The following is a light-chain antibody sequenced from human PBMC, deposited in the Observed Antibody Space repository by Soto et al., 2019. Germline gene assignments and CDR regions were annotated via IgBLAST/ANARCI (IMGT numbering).Light chain of an antibody. V-gene: IGLV1-44*01. J-gene: IGLJ2*01. CDR1: RSNIGSNT. CDR2: GNN. Sequence: QSVLTQPPSGSGTPGQRVAISCSGSRSNIGSNTVNWYQQLPGTAPKLYIFGNNQRPSGVPDRFSGSKSGTSASLAISGLRSEDEADYYCAAWDDSLNAVVFGGGTQLTVL. CDR3: AAWDDSLNAVV.